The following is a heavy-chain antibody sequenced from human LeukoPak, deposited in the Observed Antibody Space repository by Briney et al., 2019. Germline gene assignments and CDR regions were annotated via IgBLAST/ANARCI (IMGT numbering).Heavy chain of an antibody. CDR1: GYTFTSYG. D-gene: IGHD4-17*01. J-gene: IGHJ6*03. Sequence: ASVKVSCKASGYTFTSYGISWVRQAPGQGLEWMGWISAYNGNTNYAQKLQGRVTMTTDTSTSTAYMELRSLRSDDTAVYYCARAITVTTFNNFYYYYYMDVWGKGTTVTISS. CDR2: ISAYNGNT. CDR3: ARAITVTTFNNFYYYYYMDV. V-gene: IGHV1-18*01.